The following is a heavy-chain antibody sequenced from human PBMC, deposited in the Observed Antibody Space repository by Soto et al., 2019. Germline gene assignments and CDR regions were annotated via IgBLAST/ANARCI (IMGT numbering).Heavy chain of an antibody. D-gene: IGHD2-21*02. CDR1: GGSISSYY. CDR2: IYYSGST. V-gene: IGHV4-59*01. Sequence: SETLSLTCTVSGGSISSYYWSWIRQPPGKGLDWIGYIYYSGSTNYNPSLKSRVTISVDTSKNQFSLKLSSVTAADTAVYYCARDRGQAYCGGDCYSPGMDVWGQGTTVTVSS. J-gene: IGHJ6*02. CDR3: ARDRGQAYCGGDCYSPGMDV.